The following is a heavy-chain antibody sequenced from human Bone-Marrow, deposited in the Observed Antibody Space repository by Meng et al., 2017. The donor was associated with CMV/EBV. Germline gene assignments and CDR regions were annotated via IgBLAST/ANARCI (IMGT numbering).Heavy chain of an antibody. J-gene: IGHJ4*02. Sequence: ESLKISCAVYGESFSGYYWSWIRQPPGKGLEWIGEINHSGGTNYNPSLKSRVTISVDTSKNQFSLKLSSVTAADTAVYYCARGTNWGFDYWGQGTLVTVSS. V-gene: IGHV4-34*01. CDR2: INHSGGT. CDR1: GESFSGYY. CDR3: ARGTNWGFDY. D-gene: IGHD7-27*01.